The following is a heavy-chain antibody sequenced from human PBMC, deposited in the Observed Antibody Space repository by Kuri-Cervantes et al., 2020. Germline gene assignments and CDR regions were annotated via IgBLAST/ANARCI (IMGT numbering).Heavy chain of an antibody. CDR2: ISSSGGST. J-gene: IGHJ4*02. CDR1: GFTFTSYA. Sequence: GESLKISCAASGFTFTSYAMSWVRQAPGKGLEWVSGISSSGGSTYYADSVKGRFTISRDNSKNTVYLQMNSLRAEDTALYYCAKDIRYGDHGGFDYWGQGTLVTVSS. CDR3: AKDIRYGDHGGFDY. D-gene: IGHD4-17*01. V-gene: IGHV3-23*01.